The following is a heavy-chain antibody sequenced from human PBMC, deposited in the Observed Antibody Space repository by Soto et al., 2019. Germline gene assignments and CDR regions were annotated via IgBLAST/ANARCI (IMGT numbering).Heavy chain of an antibody. J-gene: IGHJ5*02. D-gene: IGHD2-15*01. CDR2: ISPGSRYP. CDR1: GFTFSDYY. V-gene: IGHV3-11*06. Sequence: PGGSLRLSCASSGFTFSDYYMSWIRQAPGKGLEWLSYISPGSRYPAYADSVKGRFTISRDNARRSLSLQMNSLTDDDTAIYYCVRGGGGGLFDPWGQGSMVTVSS. CDR3: VRGGGGGLFDP.